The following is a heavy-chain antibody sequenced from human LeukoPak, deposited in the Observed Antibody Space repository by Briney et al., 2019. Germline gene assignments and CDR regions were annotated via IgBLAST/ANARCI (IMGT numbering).Heavy chain of an antibody. CDR1: GYTFIGYY. V-gene: IGHV1-2*02. Sequence: GASVKVSRKASGYTFIGYYVHWVRQAPGQGLEWMGWINSNSGGTNYAQKFQGRVTMTRDTSISTAYMELRSLRSDDTAVYYCARSGRGTYYYFDLWGQGTLVTVSS. CDR2: INSNSGGT. CDR3: ARSGRGTYYYFDL. J-gene: IGHJ4*02. D-gene: IGHD1-26*01.